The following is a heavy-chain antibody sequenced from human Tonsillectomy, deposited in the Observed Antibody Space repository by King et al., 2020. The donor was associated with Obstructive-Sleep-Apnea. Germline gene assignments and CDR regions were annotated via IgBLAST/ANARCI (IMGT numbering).Heavy chain of an antibody. J-gene: IGHJ4*02. V-gene: IGHV1-18*04. CDR2: IGAYDGDT. CDR1: GYTFTSYG. CDR3: ARRLDSSSGTYSWFDY. Sequence: VQLLESGPEVKRPGASVKVSCEASGYTFTSYGISWVRQAPGQGLEWMGWIGAYDGDTNYAQKFQGRVTMTTDTTTTTAYMELRSLRSDDTAVYYCARRLDSSSGTYSWFDYWGQGTLVTVSS. D-gene: IGHD1-26*01.